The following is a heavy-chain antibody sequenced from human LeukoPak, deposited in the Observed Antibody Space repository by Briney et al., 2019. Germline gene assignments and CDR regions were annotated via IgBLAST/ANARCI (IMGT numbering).Heavy chain of an antibody. D-gene: IGHD7-27*01. J-gene: IGHJ4*02. CDR3: ARVALNGDFDY. CDR2: ISSNGGST. CDR1: GFTFSSYA. V-gene: IGHV3-64*01. Sequence: TGGSLRLSCAASGFTFSSYAMHWVRQAPGKGLEYVSAISSNGGSTYYANSVKGRFTISRDSSKNTLYLQMGSLRAEDMAVYYCARVALNGDFDYWGQGTLVTVSS.